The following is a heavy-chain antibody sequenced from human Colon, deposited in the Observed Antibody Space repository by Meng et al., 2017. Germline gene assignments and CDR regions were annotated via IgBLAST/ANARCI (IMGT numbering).Heavy chain of an antibody. CDR3: ATINWSDYEDY. V-gene: IGHV3-23*01. J-gene: IGHJ4*02. D-gene: IGHD1-1*01. CDR2: ITGRATRT. Sequence: EVRRLESGGGLVQPGESLRLSCAASGFTFSDYGMSWVRQAPGKGPEWVSAITGRATRTYYADSVQGRFTISRDNPTNTVYLQMTSLTAEDTGVYYCATINWSDYEDYWGQGVLVTVSS. CDR1: GFTFSDYG.